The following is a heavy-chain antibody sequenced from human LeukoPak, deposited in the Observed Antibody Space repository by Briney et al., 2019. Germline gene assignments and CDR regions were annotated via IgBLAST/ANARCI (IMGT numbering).Heavy chain of an antibody. CDR1: GFNFRAYW. CDR2: ISGSGGST. Sequence: PGGSLSFSCTTSGFNFRAYWMGWVRQAPGKGLEWVSAISGSGGSTYYADSVKGRFTISRDNSKNTLYLQMNSLRAEDTAVYYCAVAVVVVVPAASETHSEYFQHWGQGTLVTVSS. V-gene: IGHV3-23*01. CDR3: AVAVVVVVPAASETHSEYFQH. D-gene: IGHD2-2*01. J-gene: IGHJ1*01.